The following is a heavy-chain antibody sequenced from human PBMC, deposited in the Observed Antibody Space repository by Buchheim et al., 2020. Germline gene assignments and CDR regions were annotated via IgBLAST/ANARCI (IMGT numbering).Heavy chain of an antibody. Sequence: QVQLQQSGPGLVKPSQTLSLTCAISGDSVSRNTSAWNWIRQSPSRGLEWLGRTYYRSRWYSDYAISVRSRIIFNSDTSKNKFSLQLNSVTPEDTAVYYCTRGWGMDVWGQGTT. D-gene: IGHD2-15*01. CDR3: TRGWGMDV. J-gene: IGHJ6*02. CDR2: TYYRSRWYS. V-gene: IGHV6-1*01. CDR1: GDSVSRNTSA.